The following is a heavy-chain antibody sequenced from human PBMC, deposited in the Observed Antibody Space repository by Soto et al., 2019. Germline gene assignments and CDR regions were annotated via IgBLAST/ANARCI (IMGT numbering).Heavy chain of an antibody. V-gene: IGHV1-69*18. CDR1: GGTFNKYV. CDR2: VIPMFGAA. Sequence: QVHLVQSGAEVKKSGSSVKVSCKASGGTFNKYVVVWVRQAPGQGLEWMGKVIPMFGAADYAHKFQGRVTITADESTNTVYMEVSGLRPDDTAVYYCARDDTGSGVTNDYYYAMDAWGQGTTVTVSS. J-gene: IGHJ6*02. D-gene: IGHD3-10*01. CDR3: ARDDTGSGVTNDYYYAMDA.